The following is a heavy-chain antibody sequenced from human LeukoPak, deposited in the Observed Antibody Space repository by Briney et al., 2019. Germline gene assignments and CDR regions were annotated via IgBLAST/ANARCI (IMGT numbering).Heavy chain of an antibody. CDR1: GFTFSSYW. J-gene: IGHJ6*02. Sequence: GGSLRLSCAASGFTFSSYWMSWVRQAPGKGLEWVANIKQDGSEKYYVDSVKGRFTISRDNAKNSLYLQMNSLRAEDTAVYYCASAQGYYYYYGIDVWGQGTTVTVSS. CDR3: ASAQGYYYYYGIDV. CDR2: IKQDGSEK. V-gene: IGHV3-7*01.